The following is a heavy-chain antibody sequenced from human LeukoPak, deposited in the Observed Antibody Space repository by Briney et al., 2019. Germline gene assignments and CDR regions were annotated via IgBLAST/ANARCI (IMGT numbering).Heavy chain of an antibody. Sequence: PGGSLRLSCAASGFTFSEYSMSWVRQAPGKGLEWVLHITSSSRAIYYADSVKGRFTISRDNAKNSLFLQMNSLRAEDTAVYYCARRELPHYFDYWGQGTLVTVSS. CDR1: GFTFSEYS. CDR3: ARRELPHYFDY. CDR2: ITSSSRAI. V-gene: IGHV3-48*01. J-gene: IGHJ4*02. D-gene: IGHD1-7*01.